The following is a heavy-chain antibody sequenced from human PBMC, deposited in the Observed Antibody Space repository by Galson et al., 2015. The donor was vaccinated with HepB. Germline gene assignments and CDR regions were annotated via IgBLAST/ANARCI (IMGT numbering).Heavy chain of an antibody. V-gene: IGHV4-39*01. CDR2: IHDSGST. CDR1: GGSISSSLYY. Sequence: SETLSLTCTVSGGSISSSLYYWGWIRQPPERGLEWIGNIHDSGSTYYNPSLKSRVTISVDTSKSQFSLELNSVTAADTAVYYCTRSRWPAAAGDVIFWGQGTLVTVSS. CDR3: TRSRWPAAAGDVIF. J-gene: IGHJ4*02. D-gene: IGHD2-2*01.